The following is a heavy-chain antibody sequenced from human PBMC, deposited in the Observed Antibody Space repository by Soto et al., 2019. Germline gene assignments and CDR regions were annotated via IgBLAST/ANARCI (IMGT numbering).Heavy chain of an antibody. CDR1: GFSFSSYA. CDR3: ARWSYLDY. V-gene: IGHV3-23*01. J-gene: IGHJ4*02. Sequence: GTLRLSCAASGFSFSSYAMSWVRQAPGKGLEWVSTISGSDGKTFYADSVKGRFSISRDTSKNTLYLQMNSLRADDTAVYYCARWSYLDYWGQGTRVTVSS. CDR2: ISGSDGKT. D-gene: IGHD3-3*01.